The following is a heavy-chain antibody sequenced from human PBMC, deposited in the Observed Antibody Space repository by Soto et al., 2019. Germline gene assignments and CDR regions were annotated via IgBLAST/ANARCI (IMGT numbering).Heavy chain of an antibody. V-gene: IGHV4-59*08. J-gene: IGHJ6*03. CDR3: ARRRGAAAALGGYYYMDV. Sequence: SETLSLTCTVSGGSISNYYWSWIRQPPGKGLEWIGYIYYSGSTNYNASLKSRVTISVDPSKEQFSLRLSSVTAADTAVYYCARRRGAAAALGGYYYMDVWGKGTTVTVSS. CDR2: IYYSGST. CDR1: GGSISNYY. D-gene: IGHD6-13*01.